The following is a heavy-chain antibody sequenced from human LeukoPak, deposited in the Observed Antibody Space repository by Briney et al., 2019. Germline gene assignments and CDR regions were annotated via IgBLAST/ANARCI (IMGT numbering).Heavy chain of an antibody. CDR3: ARGPPLFDP. CDR2: ISTGSSTM. Sequence: GGSLRLSCAASGFTFSSYDMNWVRQAPGKGLEWVSYISTGSSTMYCADSVKGRFTISRDNAKNSLYLQMNSLRAEDTAVYYCARGPPLFDPWGQGTLVTVSS. V-gene: IGHV3-48*01. J-gene: IGHJ5*02. CDR1: GFTFSSYD.